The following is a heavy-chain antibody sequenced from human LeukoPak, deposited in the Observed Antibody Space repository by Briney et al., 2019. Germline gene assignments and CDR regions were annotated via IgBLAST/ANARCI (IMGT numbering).Heavy chain of an antibody. CDR3: ARAVTVAGTDY. D-gene: IGHD6-19*01. J-gene: IGHJ4*02. V-gene: IGHV3-21*01. CDR1: GFTFSSYS. Sequence: PGGSLRLSCAASGFTFSSYSMNWVRQAPGKGLEWVSSISSSSSYIYYVDSVKGRFTISRDNAKNSLYLQMNSLRAEDTAVYYCARAVTVAGTDYWGQGTLVTVSS. CDR2: ISSSSSYI.